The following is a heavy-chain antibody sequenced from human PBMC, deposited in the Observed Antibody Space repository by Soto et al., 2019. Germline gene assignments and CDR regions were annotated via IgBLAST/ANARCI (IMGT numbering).Heavy chain of an antibody. J-gene: IGHJ6*02. CDR3: ARGVWNDYCYNGMDV. D-gene: IGHD1-1*01. Sequence: QVPLQESGPGLVKPSETLSLTCTGSGGSINNYYWVWIRQPPGEGLEWIGDMYYSRDTDYNSSLKIRGPIALHTDKIRSSLRLTSVTTADTAGYYLARGVWNDYCYNGMDVWCQGTTVIGSS. V-gene: IGHV4-59*01. CDR2: MYYSRDT. CDR1: GGSINNYY.